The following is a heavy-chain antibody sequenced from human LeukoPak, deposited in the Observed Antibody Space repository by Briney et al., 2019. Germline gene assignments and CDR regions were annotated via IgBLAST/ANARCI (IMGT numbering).Heavy chain of an antibody. CDR1: GGSISNYY. CDR3: ARYIPARPGFDY. D-gene: IGHD6-6*01. CDR2: IYYSGST. V-gene: IGHV4-59*12. J-gene: IGHJ4*02. Sequence: SETLSLTCSVSGGSISNYYWSWIRQPPGKGLEWIGYIYYSGSTNYNPSLKSRVTISVDTSKNQFSLKLSSVTVADTAVYYCARYIPARPGFDYWGQGTLVTVSS.